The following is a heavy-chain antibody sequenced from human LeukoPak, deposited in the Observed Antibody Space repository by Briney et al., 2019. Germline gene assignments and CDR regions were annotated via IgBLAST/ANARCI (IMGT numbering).Heavy chain of an antibody. D-gene: IGHD2-2*01. CDR3: AKGEKYQLLLAEYFQH. V-gene: IGHV3-30*18. J-gene: IGHJ1*01. CDR2: ISSDVSIE. Sequence: GGSLRLSCAASGFTFSSYVMHWVRQAPGKGLEWVALISSDVSIEYYADSVKGRFTISRDNSKNTLYLQMNSLRAEDTAVYYCAKGEKYQLLLAEYFQHWGQGTLVTVSS. CDR1: GFTFSSYV.